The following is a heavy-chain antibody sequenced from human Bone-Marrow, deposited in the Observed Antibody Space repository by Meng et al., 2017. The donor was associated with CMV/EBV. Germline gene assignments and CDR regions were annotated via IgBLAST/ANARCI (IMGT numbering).Heavy chain of an antibody. CDR1: GYTFTGYY. V-gene: IGHV1-46*01. CDR2: INPSGGST. CDR3: ARDYSSSSAYYGMDV. Sequence: ASVKVSCKASGYTFTGYYMHWVRQAPGQGLEWMGIINPSGGSTSYAQKFQGRVTITTDESTSTAYMELSSLRSEDTAVYYCARDYSSSSAYYGMDVWGQGTTVTVSS. D-gene: IGHD6-6*01. J-gene: IGHJ6*02.